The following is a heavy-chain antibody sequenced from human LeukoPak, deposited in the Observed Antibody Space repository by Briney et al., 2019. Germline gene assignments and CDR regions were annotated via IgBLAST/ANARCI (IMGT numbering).Heavy chain of an antibody. D-gene: IGHD4/OR15-4a*01. J-gene: IGHJ6*03. Sequence: SETLSLTCAVYGGSFSGYYWTWIRQSPGKGLEWIGDINHSGRTNYNPSLKSRVTISADTSKNQFSLKMTSMTAADTAVYYCVRSVELVLITYHHYYMDVWGKGTTVTVSS. CDR1: GGSFSGYY. CDR2: INHSGRT. V-gene: IGHV4-34*01. CDR3: VRSVELVLITYHHYYMDV.